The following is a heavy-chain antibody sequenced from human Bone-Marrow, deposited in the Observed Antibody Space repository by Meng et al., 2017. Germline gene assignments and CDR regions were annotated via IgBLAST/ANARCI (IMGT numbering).Heavy chain of an antibody. CDR3: ARDTPPCYGYARGYFDY. Sequence: ASVKVSCKASGYTFTSYYMHWVRQAPGQGLEWMGIINPSGGSTSYAQKFQGRVTMTRDTSTSTVYMELSSLRSEDTAVYYCARDTPPCYGYARGYFDYWGQGTLVTVSS. CDR2: INPSGGST. J-gene: IGHJ4*02. CDR1: GYTFTSYY. V-gene: IGHV1-46*01. D-gene: IGHD5-18*01.